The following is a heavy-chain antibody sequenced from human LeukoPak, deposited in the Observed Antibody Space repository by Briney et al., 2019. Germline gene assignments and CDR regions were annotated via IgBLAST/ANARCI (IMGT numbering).Heavy chain of an antibody. CDR1: GGSISSGGYS. J-gene: IGHJ3*02. D-gene: IGHD2-2*01. CDR3: ARDRLKWGCTSCYDAFDI. V-gene: IGHV4-30-2*01. Sequence: PSQTLSLTCAVSGGSISSGGYSWSWIRQPPGKGLEWIGYIYHSGSTYYNPSLKSRVTISVDKSKNQFSLKLSSVTAADTAVYYCARDRLKWGCTSCYDAFDIWGQGTMVTVSS. CDR2: IYHSGST.